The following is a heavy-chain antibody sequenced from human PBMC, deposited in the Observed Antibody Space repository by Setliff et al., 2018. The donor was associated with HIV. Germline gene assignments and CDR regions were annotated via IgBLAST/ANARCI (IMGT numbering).Heavy chain of an antibody. J-gene: IGHJ3*02. V-gene: IGHV1-3*04. CDR1: GGTFSSYA. CDR3: ARAYSVYDLSAFDI. CDR2: VYTNNGDT. D-gene: IGHD5-12*01. Sequence: ASVKVSCKASGGTFSSYAISWMRQAPGQRLEWMGWVYTNNGDTKYSQKFQDRVTFTRDTSATTAYMDLSSLGFEDSAIYYCARAYSVYDLSAFDIWGQGTMVTVSS.